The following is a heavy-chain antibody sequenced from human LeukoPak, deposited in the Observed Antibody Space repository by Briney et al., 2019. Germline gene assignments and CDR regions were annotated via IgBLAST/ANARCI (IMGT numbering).Heavy chain of an antibody. J-gene: IGHJ3*01. V-gene: IGHV3-7*01. CDR3: ARGVYAFDV. CDR1: GFTFGDYA. CDR2: MNEGGTEI. Sequence: PGRSLRLSCTASGFTFGDYAMSWVRQAPGTGLEWVTYMNEGGTEIYYLDSVKGRFSISRDNGKNSLYLQMNSLRVEDTAVYYCARGVYAFDVWGQGTMVTVSS. D-gene: IGHD6-6*01.